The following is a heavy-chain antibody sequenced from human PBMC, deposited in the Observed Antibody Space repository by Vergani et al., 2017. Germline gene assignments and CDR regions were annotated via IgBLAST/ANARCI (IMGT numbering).Heavy chain of an antibody. J-gene: IGHJ3*02. D-gene: IGHD3-22*01. CDR2: IYNGGST. CDR3: ARGCYYDSSGDALDI. V-gene: IGHV3-53*01. CDR1: GFTVSSNY. Sequence: EVQLVESGGGLIQPGGSLRLSCAASGFTVSSNYMSWVRQAPGKGLEWVSVIYNGGSTYYADSVKGRFTISRDNSKNTLYLQMNSLRAEDTAVYYCARGCYYDSSGDALDIWGQGTMVTVSS.